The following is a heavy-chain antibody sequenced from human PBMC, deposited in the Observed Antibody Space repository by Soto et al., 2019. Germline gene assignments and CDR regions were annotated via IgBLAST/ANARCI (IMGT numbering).Heavy chain of an antibody. V-gene: IGHV3-30*03. CDR3: ARVSAIGWVVKGRDYFDE. CDR1: GFTFSSYG. J-gene: IGHJ4*02. Sequence: GGALRLSCAASGFTFSSYGMHWVRQAPGKGLEWVAVISYDGSNKYYADPVKGRFTISRDNAKNSLYLQMDSLRAEDTAVYYCARVSAIGWVVKGRDYFDECGPRTLVTVSA. D-gene: IGHD6-19*01. CDR2: ISYDGSNK.